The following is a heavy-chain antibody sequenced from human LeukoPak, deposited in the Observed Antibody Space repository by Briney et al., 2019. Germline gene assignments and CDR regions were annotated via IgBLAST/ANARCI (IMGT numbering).Heavy chain of an antibody. J-gene: IGHJ5*02. CDR3: ARVGGTIVVVRADNWFDH. V-gene: IGHV1-18*04. CDR1: RYTFTSYG. D-gene: IGHD2-2*01. Sequence: SVKVSCKPSRYTFTSYGISWVRQATAQGRDWMGWSSAYNGNTQYAHKLQGRVTLTTDTSTSTAYMELWSLRSDDTAVYYCARVGGTIVVVRADNWFDHWGQGTLVTVSS. CDR2: SSAYNGNT.